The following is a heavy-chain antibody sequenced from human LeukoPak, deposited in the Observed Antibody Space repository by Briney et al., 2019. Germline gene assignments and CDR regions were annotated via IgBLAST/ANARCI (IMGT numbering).Heavy chain of an antibody. D-gene: IGHD6-19*01. J-gene: IGHJ4*02. CDR1: GFTFDDYA. V-gene: IGHV3-43D*03. CDR3: AKQEARAGAFDY. Sequence: PGGSLRLSCAASGFTFDDYAMHWVRQAPGKGLEWVSLISWDGGSTYYADSVKGRFTISRDNSKNSLYLQMNSLRAEDTALYYCAKQEARAGAFDYWGQGALVTVSS. CDR2: ISWDGGST.